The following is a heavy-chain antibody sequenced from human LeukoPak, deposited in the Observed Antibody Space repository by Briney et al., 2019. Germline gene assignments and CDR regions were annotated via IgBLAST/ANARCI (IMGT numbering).Heavy chain of an antibody. CDR1: GGSISSYY. J-gene: IGHJ3*02. CDR3: ARGGGFWSGSDAFDI. Sequence: SETLSLTCTVSGGSISSYYWSWIRQPPGKGLEWIGYIYYSGSTNYNPSLKSRVTISVDTSKNQFSLKLSSVTAADTAVYYCARGGGFWSGSDAFDIWGQGTMVTVSS. CDR2: IYYSGST. D-gene: IGHD3-3*01. V-gene: IGHV4-59*01.